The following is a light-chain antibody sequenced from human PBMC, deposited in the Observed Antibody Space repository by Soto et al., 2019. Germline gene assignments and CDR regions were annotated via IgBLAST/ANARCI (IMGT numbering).Light chain of an antibody. CDR3: QQYVNSPIT. CDR2: GAS. J-gene: IGKJ5*01. V-gene: IGKV3-20*01. Sequence: EIVLTQSPGPRSLSPGERATLSCSATQSVSSNYLAWYQHKPGQDHRLVIYGASNSATGIPDRFSGSGSGTDFTLTISRLEPGDFAGYYLQQYVNSPITFGHGTRLDIK. CDR1: QSVSSNY.